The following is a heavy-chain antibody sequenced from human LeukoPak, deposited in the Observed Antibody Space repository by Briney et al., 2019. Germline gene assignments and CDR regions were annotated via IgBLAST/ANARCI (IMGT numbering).Heavy chain of an antibody. D-gene: IGHD3-10*01. CDR1: GGSISSGGYY. CDR2: IYYSGST. CDR3: ARSRSLWFGELLLGGFDY. Sequence: PSQTLSLTCTVSGGSISSGGYYWSWIRQHPGTGLEWIGYIYYSGSTYYNPSLKSRVTISVDTSKNQFTLKLSSVTAADTAVYYCARSRSLWFGELLLGGFDYWGQGTLVTVSS. J-gene: IGHJ4*02. V-gene: IGHV4-31*03.